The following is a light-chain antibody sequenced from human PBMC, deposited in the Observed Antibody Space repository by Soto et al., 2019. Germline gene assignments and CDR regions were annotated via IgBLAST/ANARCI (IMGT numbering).Light chain of an antibody. CDR2: GAS. J-gene: IGKJ4*01. CDR3: QQYASSPLT. Sequence: PGARATLSCRASQRVGRNYLAWYQQKPGQAPRLLIYGASSRATGIPDRFSGSGSGTDFTLTFSRLEPEDFAVYYCQQYASSPLTFGGGTRVEIK. V-gene: IGKV3-20*01. CDR1: QRVGRNY.